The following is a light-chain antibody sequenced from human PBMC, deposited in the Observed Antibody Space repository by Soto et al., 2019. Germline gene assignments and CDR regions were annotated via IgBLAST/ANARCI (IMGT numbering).Light chain of an antibody. Sequence: IVLTQSPGTLSLSPGERATLSCRGSQSGSSIYLALCQQKQCQAHRLLIYGASSRATGIPARFSGSGSGTEFTLTISSLQSEDFAVYYCQQYSNWPPITFGQGTRLGL. V-gene: IGKV3-20*01. CDR3: QQYSNWPPIT. J-gene: IGKJ5*01. CDR2: GAS. CDR1: QSGSSIY.